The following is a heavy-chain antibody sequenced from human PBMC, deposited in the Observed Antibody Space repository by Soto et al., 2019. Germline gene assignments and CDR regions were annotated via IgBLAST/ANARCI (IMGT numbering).Heavy chain of an antibody. CDR3: ARDKVGRDGYNQYYYYGMDV. Sequence: ASVKVSCKASGYTFTSYDINWVRQATGQGLEWMGWMNPNSGNTGYAQKFQGWVTMTRDTSISTAYMELSRLRSDDTAVYYCARDKVGRDGYNQYYYYGMDVWGQGTTVTVSS. V-gene: IGHV1-8*01. CDR1: GYTFTSYD. CDR2: MNPNSGNT. J-gene: IGHJ6*02. D-gene: IGHD5-12*01.